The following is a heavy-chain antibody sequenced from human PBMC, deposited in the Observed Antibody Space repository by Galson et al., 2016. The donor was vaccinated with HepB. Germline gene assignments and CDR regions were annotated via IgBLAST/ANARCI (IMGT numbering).Heavy chain of an antibody. Sequence: SLRLSCAGSGFTFATYPMSWVRQAPGKGLEWVSGIRGSGGGIDYADSVKGRFTISRDNSKNTLYLQMSSLRAEDTAVYYCAKEGGSRVTMVRGVLDPFDNWGHGTLVTVSA. CDR1: GFTFATYP. V-gene: IGHV3-23*01. CDR3: AKEGGSRVTMVRGVLDPFDN. J-gene: IGHJ3*02. CDR2: IRGSGGGI. D-gene: IGHD3-10*01.